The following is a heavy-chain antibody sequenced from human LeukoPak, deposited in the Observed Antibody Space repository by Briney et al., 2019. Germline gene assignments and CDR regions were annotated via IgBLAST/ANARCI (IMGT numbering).Heavy chain of an antibody. D-gene: IGHD3-9*01. Sequence: VASVKVSCKASGGTFSSYAISWVRQAPGQGLEWMGGIIPIFGTANYAQKFQGRVTITTDESTSTAYMELSSLRSEDTAVYYCASCTLRYFDWLDAWGQGTLVTVSS. J-gene: IGHJ5*02. CDR3: ASCTLRYFDWLDA. CDR1: GGTFSSYA. CDR2: IIPIFGTA. V-gene: IGHV1-69*05.